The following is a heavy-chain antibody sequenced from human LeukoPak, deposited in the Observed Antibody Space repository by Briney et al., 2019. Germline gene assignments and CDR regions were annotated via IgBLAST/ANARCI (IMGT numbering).Heavy chain of an antibody. CDR3: ARAPDTATEYNWFDP. CDR1: GGSISSSNW. CDR2: IYHSGST. V-gene: IGHV4-4*02. J-gene: IGHJ5*02. D-gene: IGHD5-18*01. Sequence: SGTLSLTCAVSGGSISSSNWWSWVRQPPGKGLEWIGEIYHSGSTNYNPSLKSRVTISVDKSKNQFSLKLSSVTAADTAVYYCARAPDTATEYNWFDPRGQGTLVTVSS.